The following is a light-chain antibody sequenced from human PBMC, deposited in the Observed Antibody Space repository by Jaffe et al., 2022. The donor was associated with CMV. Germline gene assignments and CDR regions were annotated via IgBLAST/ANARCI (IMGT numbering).Light chain of an antibody. CDR1: QSVGSY. Sequence: EIVMTQSPATLSVSPGERVTVSCRASQSVGSYLAWYQQKPGQAPRLLIYGASTRATGIPARFSGSGSGTEFSLTVTSLQSEDFAVYYCQQYKNWPPKTFGQGTKVEMK. J-gene: IGKJ1*01. V-gene: IGKV3-15*01. CDR3: QQYKNWPPKT. CDR2: GAS.